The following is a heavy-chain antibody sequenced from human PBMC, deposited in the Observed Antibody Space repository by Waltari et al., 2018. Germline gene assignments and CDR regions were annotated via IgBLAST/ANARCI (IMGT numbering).Heavy chain of an antibody. CDR2: IIPIFGTA. CDR3: ARVRIAVAGHNWFDP. Sequence: QVQLVQSGAEVKKPGSSVKVSCKASGGTFSSYAISWVRQAPGQGLEWMGGIIPIFGTANYAQKFQGRVTITTDESTSTAYMELSSLRSEDTAVYYCARVRIAVAGHNWFDPWGQGTLVTVSS. CDR1: GGTFSSYA. D-gene: IGHD6-19*01. J-gene: IGHJ5*02. V-gene: IGHV1-69*05.